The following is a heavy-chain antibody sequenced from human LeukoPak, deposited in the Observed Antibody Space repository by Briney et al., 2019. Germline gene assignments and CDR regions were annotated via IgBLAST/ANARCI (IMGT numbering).Heavy chain of an antibody. CDR1: GFTFSSYE. V-gene: IGHV3-48*03. Sequence: PGGSLRLSCAASGFTFSSYERNWVRQAPGKGLEWVSYISSSGSTIYYADSVKGRFTISRDNAKNSLYLQMNSLRAEDTAVYYCARPYYYDSSGSPMRYWGQGALVTVSS. J-gene: IGHJ4*02. CDR3: ARPYYYDSSGSPMRY. D-gene: IGHD3-22*01. CDR2: ISSSGSTI.